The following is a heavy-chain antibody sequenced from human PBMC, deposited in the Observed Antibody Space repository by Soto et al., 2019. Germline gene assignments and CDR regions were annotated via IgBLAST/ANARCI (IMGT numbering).Heavy chain of an antibody. J-gene: IGHJ6*02. Sequence: GSGPTLVNPTQTLTLTCTFSGFSLSTSGMSVSWIRQPPGKALEWLALIDWDDDKYYSKYLKTRLIISKDTSKNQVVLTMTNMEPVDTATYYCARTTLGYYYGMHGWGQGIMVTVSS. CDR3: ARTTLGYYYGMHG. D-gene: IGHD7-27*01. CDR1: GFSLSTSGMS. V-gene: IGHV2-70*01. CDR2: IDWDDDK.